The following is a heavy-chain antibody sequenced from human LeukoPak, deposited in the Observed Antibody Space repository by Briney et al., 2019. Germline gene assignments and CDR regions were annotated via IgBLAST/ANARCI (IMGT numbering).Heavy chain of an antibody. CDR2: ISYDGSNK. D-gene: IGHD1-26*01. J-gene: IGHJ4*02. CDR1: GFTFSNYD. Sequence: GGSLRLSCAASGFTFSNYDMHWVRQAPGKGLEWVALISYDGSNKYYVDSVKGRFTISRDNSKNILSLQMNSLRAEDTAVYYCAKPSGSYDHFDYWGQGTLVTVSS. CDR3: AKPSGSYDHFDY. V-gene: IGHV3-30*18.